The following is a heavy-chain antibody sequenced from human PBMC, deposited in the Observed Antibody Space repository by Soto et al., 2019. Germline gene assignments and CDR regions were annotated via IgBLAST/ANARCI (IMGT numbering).Heavy chain of an antibody. J-gene: IGHJ4*02. CDR3: ARDPGYSSSWFLDY. D-gene: IGHD6-13*01. CDR1: GGSISSGGYC. V-gene: IGHV4-31*03. CDR2: IYYSGST. Sequence: SETLSLTCTFSGGSISSGGYCWSWIRQHPGKGLEWIGYIYYSGSTYYNPSLKSRVTISVDTSKNQFSLKLSSVTAADTAVYYCARDPGYSSSWFLDYWGQGTLVTVSS.